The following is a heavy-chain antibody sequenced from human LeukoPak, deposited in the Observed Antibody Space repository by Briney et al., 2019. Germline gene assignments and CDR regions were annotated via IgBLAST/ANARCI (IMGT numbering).Heavy chain of an antibody. D-gene: IGHD4-17*01. CDR3: AKVKYDYGDPVGWFDP. V-gene: IGHV3-23*01. J-gene: IGHJ5*02. CDR1: GFTFSSSA. CDR2: ISGSGERT. Sequence: GGSLRLSCVASGFTFSSSALTWVRQVPGKGLEWVSHISGSGERTYYADSVRGRFTSSRDNSKNTLFLQMNGLRVEDTAVYYCAKVKYDYGDPVGWFDPWGQGTLVTVSS.